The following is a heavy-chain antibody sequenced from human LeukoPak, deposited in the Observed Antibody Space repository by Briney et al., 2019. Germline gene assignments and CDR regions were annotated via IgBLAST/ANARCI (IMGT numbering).Heavy chain of an antibody. J-gene: IGHJ3*02. CDR3: ARSSHYDILTGYSEKDAFDI. CDR2: IYSGGST. Sequence: GGSLRLSCAASGFTVSSNYMSWVRQAPGKGLEWVSVIYSGGSTDYADSVKGRFTISRDTSKNTLYLQMNSLRVEDTAVYYCARSSHYDILTGYSEKDAFDIWGQGTMVTVSS. D-gene: IGHD3-9*01. V-gene: IGHV3-53*01. CDR1: GFTVSSNY.